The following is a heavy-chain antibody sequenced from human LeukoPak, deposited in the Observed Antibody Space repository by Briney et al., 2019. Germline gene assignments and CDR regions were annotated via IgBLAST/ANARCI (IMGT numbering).Heavy chain of an antibody. D-gene: IGHD3-9*01. Sequence: PGGSLRLSCAASGFTFSSYWMSWVRQAPGKGLEWVANIKQDGSEKYYVDSVKGRFTISRDNAKNSLYLQMNSLRAEDTAVYYCARDSGYDILSGYYDYWGQGNLVPVSS. J-gene: IGHJ4*02. V-gene: IGHV3-7*01. CDR3: ARDSGYDILSGYYDY. CDR1: GFTFSSYW. CDR2: IKQDGSEK.